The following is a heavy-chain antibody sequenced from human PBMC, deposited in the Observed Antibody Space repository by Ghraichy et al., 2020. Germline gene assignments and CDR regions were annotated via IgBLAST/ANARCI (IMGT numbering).Heavy chain of an antibody. V-gene: IGHV3-21*01. D-gene: IGHD6-19*01. Sequence: GVLNISCAASGFTFSSYSMNWVRQAPGKGLEWVSSISSSSSYIYYADSVKGRFTISRDNAKNSLYLQMNSLRAEDTAVYYCAREGDLAVAGPYFDYWGQGTLVTVSS. J-gene: IGHJ4*02. CDR3: AREGDLAVAGPYFDY. CDR2: ISSSSSYI. CDR1: GFTFSSYS.